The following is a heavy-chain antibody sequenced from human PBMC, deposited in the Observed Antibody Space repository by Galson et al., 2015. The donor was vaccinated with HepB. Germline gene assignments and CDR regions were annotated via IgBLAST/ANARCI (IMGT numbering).Heavy chain of an antibody. CDR2: ISNSGSII. CDR1: GFTFSDYY. V-gene: IGHV3-11*01. D-gene: IGHD5-18*01. CDR3: ARPVDTAMITSRGAFDI. Sequence: SLRLSCAASGFTFSDYYMSWIRQAPGKGLEWVSYISNSGSIIYYADSVKGRFTISRDNAKNSLYLQMNSLRAEDTAVYYCARPVDTAMITSRGAFDIWGQGTMVTVSS. J-gene: IGHJ3*02.